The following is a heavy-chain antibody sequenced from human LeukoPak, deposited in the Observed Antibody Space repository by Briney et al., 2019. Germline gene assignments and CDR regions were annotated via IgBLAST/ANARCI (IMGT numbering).Heavy chain of an antibody. V-gene: IGHV1-2*02. CDR1: GYTFTDYF. Sequence: ASVKVSCKASGYTFTDYFMLWVRQAPGQGLEWMGWINPSSGGTNSAQKFQGRVTMTRDTSITTAYMELTRLRSDDTAVYYCARLGGLEAFDIWGLGTLVTVSS. CDR3: ARLGGLEAFDI. D-gene: IGHD3-3*01. J-gene: IGHJ3*02. CDR2: INPSSGGT.